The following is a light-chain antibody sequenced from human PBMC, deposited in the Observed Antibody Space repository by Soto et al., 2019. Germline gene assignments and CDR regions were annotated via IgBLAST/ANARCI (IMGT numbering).Light chain of an antibody. Sequence: QLVLTQPPSASGTPGQRVTISCSGSSSNIGSNTANWYQQLPGTAPKLLIYSNYQRPSGVPDRFSGSKSGTSASLAISGLQSEDEADYWCAAWDDSLDGWVFGGGTKLTVL. CDR1: SSNIGSNT. CDR2: SNY. J-gene: IGLJ3*02. CDR3: AAWDDSLDGWV. V-gene: IGLV1-44*01.